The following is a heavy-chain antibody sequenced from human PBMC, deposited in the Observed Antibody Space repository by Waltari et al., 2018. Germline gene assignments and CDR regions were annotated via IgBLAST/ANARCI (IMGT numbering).Heavy chain of an antibody. Sequence: QVQLVQSGAEVKKPGASVKVSCKDSGYTFTSYAMHWVRQAPGQRLEWMGWINAGNGNTKYSHKFQGRVTITRDTSASTAYMELSSRRSEDTAVYYCARQYRGSYRAFDYWGQGTLVTVSS. D-gene: IGHD1-26*01. J-gene: IGHJ4*02. CDR3: ARQYRGSYRAFDY. V-gene: IGHV1-3*01. CDR2: INAGNGNT. CDR1: GYTFTSYA.